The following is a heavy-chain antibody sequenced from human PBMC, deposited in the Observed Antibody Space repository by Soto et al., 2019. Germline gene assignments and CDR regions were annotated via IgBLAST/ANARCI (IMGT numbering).Heavy chain of an antibody. V-gene: IGHV3-23*01. D-gene: IGHD3-3*01. CDR2: ISGSGGST. CDR3: AKDSNGRFLEWLSQSYYGMDV. CDR1: GFTFSSYA. Sequence: PGGSLRLSCAASGFTFSSYAMSWVRQAPGKGLEWVSAISGSGGSTYYADSVKGRFTISRDNSKNTLYLQMNSLRAEDTAVYYCAKDSNGRFLEWLSQSYYGMDVWGQGTTVT. J-gene: IGHJ6*02.